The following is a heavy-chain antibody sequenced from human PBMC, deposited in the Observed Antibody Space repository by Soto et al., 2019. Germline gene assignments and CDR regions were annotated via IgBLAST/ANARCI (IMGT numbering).Heavy chain of an antibody. CDR3: ARANYGESSGPFDY. V-gene: IGHV4-59*12. J-gene: IGHJ4*02. D-gene: IGHD3-22*01. Sequence: SETLSLTCTVSGGSIGSYYWSWIRQPPGKGLEWIGYIYYSGSTYYNPSLESRVTLSVDTSTKQFSLKVSSVTAADTAVYYCARANYGESSGPFDYWGRGTLDTGSS. CDR2: IYYSGST. CDR1: GGSIGSYY.